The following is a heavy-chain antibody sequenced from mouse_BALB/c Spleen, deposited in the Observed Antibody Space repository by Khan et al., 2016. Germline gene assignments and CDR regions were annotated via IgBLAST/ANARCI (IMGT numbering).Heavy chain of an antibody. CDR1: AFTFSNYW. CDR3: TRQYYGCFDY. CDR2: IRLKSNNYAT. V-gene: IGHV6-6*02. J-gene: IGHJ2*01. D-gene: IGHD1-2*01. Sequence: EVKLEESGGGLVQPGGSMKLSCVASAFTFSNYWMNWVRQSPEKGLEWVAEIRLKSNNYATHYAESVKGRFTISRDDSKSSVYLQMNNLRAEDTGIYYCTRQYYGCFDYWGQGTTLTVSS.